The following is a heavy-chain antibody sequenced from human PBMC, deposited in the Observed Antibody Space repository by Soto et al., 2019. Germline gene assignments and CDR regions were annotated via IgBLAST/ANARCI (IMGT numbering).Heavy chain of an antibody. CDR1: GCSLSSYY. J-gene: IGHJ4*02. Sequence: TXETLSLTCTVAGCSLSSYYWTWIRQSPGKGLEWIGYVYFSGNTNYNPSLKSRVTISIDTSKNQFSLRLASVTAADTAFYFCGSVRPSGYVLYWGQGTLVTVSS. D-gene: IGHD6-25*01. CDR2: VYFSGNT. CDR3: GSVRPSGYVLY. V-gene: IGHV4-59*01.